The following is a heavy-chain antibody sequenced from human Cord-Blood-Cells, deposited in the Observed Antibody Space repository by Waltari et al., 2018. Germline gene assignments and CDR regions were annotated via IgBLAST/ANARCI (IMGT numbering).Heavy chain of an antibody. Sequence: EVQLVESGGGLVKPGGSLRLSCAASGFTFSSYIMTWVRQAPGKGLEWVSSISSSSSYIYYADSVKGRFTISRDNAKNSLYLQMNSLRAEDTAVYYCARAVRERRIDYWGQGTLVTVSS. CDR3: ARAVRERRIDY. V-gene: IGHV3-21*01. CDR2: ISSSSSYI. CDR1: GFTFSSYI. D-gene: IGHD1-1*01. J-gene: IGHJ4*02.